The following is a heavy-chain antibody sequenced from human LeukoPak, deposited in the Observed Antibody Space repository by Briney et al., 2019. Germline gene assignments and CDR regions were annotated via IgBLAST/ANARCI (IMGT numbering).Heavy chain of an antibody. CDR2: IYYSGST. CDR3: ASRVHDYGARGYAFDI. Sequence: SETLSLTCTVPGDSFSSYYWTWIRQPPGKGLEWIGYIYYSGSTNYNPSLKSRVTISVDTSKNQFSLKLSSVTAADTAVYYCASRVHDYGARGYAFDIWGQGTMVTVSS. CDR1: GDSFSSYY. J-gene: IGHJ3*02. V-gene: IGHV4-59*01. D-gene: IGHD4-17*01.